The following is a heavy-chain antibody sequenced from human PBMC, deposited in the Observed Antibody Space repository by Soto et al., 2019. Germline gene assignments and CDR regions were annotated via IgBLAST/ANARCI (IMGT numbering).Heavy chain of an antibody. V-gene: IGHV3-64D*06. Sequence: EVQLVESGGGLVQPGGSLRLSCSASGFTFSSYAMHWVRQAPGKGLEYVSAISSNGGSTYYADSVKGRFTISRDNSKNTLYLQMSSLRAEDTAVYYCVKDLDYDFWSGSPFDYWGQGTLVTVSS. J-gene: IGHJ4*02. CDR3: VKDLDYDFWSGSPFDY. CDR1: GFTFSSYA. CDR2: ISSNGGST. D-gene: IGHD3-3*01.